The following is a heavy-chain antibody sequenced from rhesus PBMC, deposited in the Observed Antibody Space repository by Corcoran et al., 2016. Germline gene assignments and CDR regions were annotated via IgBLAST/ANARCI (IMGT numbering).Heavy chain of an antibody. J-gene: IGHJ6*01. CDR2: ISYYNGNK. CDR3: TREEHCSDSGCSSFDY. CDR1: GYSFTSDY. Sequence: QVHLVQSGGEIKQPGASVKLSCKASGYSFTSDYMHWVRQAPGQGLEWIGLISYYNGNKAYAQNFQGRVTIATDTSTSTGYMELSGLRSEDTAVYYCTREEHCSDSGCSSFDYWGQGVVVTVSS. V-gene: IGHV1-180*01. D-gene: IGHD2-33*01.